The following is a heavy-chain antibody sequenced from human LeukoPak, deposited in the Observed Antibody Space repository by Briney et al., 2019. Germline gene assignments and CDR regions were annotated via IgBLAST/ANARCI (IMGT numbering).Heavy chain of an antibody. J-gene: IGHJ4*02. D-gene: IGHD6-13*01. CDR1: GGSINSYY. CDR2: IYYSGST. Sequence: SETLSLTCTVSGGSINSYYWSWIRQPPGKGLEWIGYIYYSGSTNYNPSLKSRVTISVDTSKNQFSLKLSSVTAADTAVYYCARGLRYSSSWYPFDYWGQGTLVTVSS. V-gene: IGHV4-59*01. CDR3: ARGLRYSSSWYPFDY.